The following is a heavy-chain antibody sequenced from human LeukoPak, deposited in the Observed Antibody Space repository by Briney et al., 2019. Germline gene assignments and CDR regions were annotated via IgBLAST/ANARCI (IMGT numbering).Heavy chain of an antibody. CDR3: ARDRGVPAVFDY. CDR2: ISAYNGNT. D-gene: IGHD3-10*01. Sequence: ASVKVSCKASGYTFTSYGISWVRQAPGQGLEWMGWISAYNGNTNYAQKFQGRVTMTEDTSTDTAYMELSSLTSEDTAVYYCARDRGVPAVFDYWGQGTLITVSS. J-gene: IGHJ4*02. V-gene: IGHV1-18*01. CDR1: GYTFTSYG.